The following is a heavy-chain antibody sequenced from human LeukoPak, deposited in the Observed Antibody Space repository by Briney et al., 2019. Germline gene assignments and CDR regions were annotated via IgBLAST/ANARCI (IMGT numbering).Heavy chain of an antibody. J-gene: IGHJ6*03. CDR1: GFIFSDYY. D-gene: IGHD1-14*01. Sequence: GGSLRLSCAASGFIFSDYYMGWIRQAPGKGLQWVSYISGSGSTIYYADSVKGRFTIPRDNAKDSLYLQMNSLRAEDTAVYYCARGPGLYYMDVWGKGTTVTVSS. CDR2: ISGSGSTI. CDR3: ARGPGLYYMDV. V-gene: IGHV3-11*04.